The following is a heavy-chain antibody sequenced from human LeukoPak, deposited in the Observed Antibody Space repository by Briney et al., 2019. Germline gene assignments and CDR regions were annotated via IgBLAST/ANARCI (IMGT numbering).Heavy chain of an antibody. J-gene: IGHJ4*02. D-gene: IGHD6-13*01. V-gene: IGHV3-23*01. CDR3: AKAGAYSSSWYLDY. CDR1: GFTFSSYA. CDR2: ISGSGGST. Sequence: GGSLRLSCAASGFTFSSYAMSWVRQAPGKGLEWVSAISGSGGSTYYADSVKGRFTISRDNSKNTLYLQMNSLRAEDTAVYYCAKAGAYSSSWYLDYWGQGTLVTVSS.